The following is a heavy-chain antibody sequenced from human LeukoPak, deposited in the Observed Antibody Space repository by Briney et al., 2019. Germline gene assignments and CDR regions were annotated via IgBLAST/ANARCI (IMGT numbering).Heavy chain of an antibody. D-gene: IGHD3-22*01. J-gene: IGHJ4*02. V-gene: IGHV3-30-3*01. CDR3: ARALGPVYDTMAGY. CDR1: GFTFSSYA. Sequence: PGGSLRLSCAASGFTFSSYAMHWVRQAPGKGLEWVAVISYDGSNKYYADSVKGRFTISRDNSKNTLYLQMNSLRAEDTAVYYCARALGPVYDTMAGYWGQGTLVTVSS. CDR2: ISYDGSNK.